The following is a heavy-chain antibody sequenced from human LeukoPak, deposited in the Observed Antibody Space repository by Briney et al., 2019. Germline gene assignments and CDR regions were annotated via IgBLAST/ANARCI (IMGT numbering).Heavy chain of an antibody. D-gene: IGHD3-10*01. J-gene: IGHJ4*02. Sequence: GGSLRLSCAASGFTFSTFSMNWVRQTPGKGLEWVSAISGSGSDVYYADSVKGRFTISRDNPKRSLYLQMNSLRAEDTAVYYCARDPGGSGNWGQGTLVTVSS. V-gene: IGHV3-21*01. CDR1: GFTFSTFS. CDR3: ARDPGGSGN. CDR2: ISGSGSDV.